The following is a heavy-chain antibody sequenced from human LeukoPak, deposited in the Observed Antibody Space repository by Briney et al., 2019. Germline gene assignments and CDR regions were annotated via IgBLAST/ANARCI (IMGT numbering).Heavy chain of an antibody. J-gene: IGHJ4*02. D-gene: IGHD5-12*01. CDR1: GFTFSSYS. Sequence: GGSLRLSCAASGFTFSSYSMNWVRQAPGKGLEWVSSISSSSSYIYYADSVEGRFTISRDNAKNSLYLQMNSLRAEDTAVYYCARDPATKLPYFDYWGQGTLVTVSS. CDR3: ARDPATKLPYFDY. V-gene: IGHV3-21*01. CDR2: ISSSSSYI.